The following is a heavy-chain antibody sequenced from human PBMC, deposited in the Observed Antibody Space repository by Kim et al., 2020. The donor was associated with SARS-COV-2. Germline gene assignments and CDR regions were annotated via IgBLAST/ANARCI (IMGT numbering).Heavy chain of an antibody. CDR3: ANGGRYCSGSSCYGYFDY. V-gene: IGHV3-23*01. J-gene: IGHJ4*02. D-gene: IGHD2-15*01. CDR2: ISGSGGST. CDR1: GFTFSSYA. Sequence: GGSLRLSCAASGFTFSSYAMSWVRQAPGKGLEWVSGISGSGGSTYYADSVKGRFTISRDNSRNTLYLQMNSLRAEDTAVYFCANGGRYCSGSSCYGYFDYWGQGTLVTVSS.